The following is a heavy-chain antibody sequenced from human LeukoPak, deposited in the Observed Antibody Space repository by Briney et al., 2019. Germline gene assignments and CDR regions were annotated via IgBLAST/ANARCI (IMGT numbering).Heavy chain of an antibody. CDR2: INHSGST. J-gene: IGHJ4*02. Sequence: SETLSLTCAAYGGSFSGYYWSWIRQPPGKGLEWIGEINHSGSTNYNPSLKSRVTISVDTSKNQFSLKLSSVTAADTAVYYCATELGATTGYWGQGTLVTVSS. CDR3: ATELGATTGY. V-gene: IGHV4-34*01. D-gene: IGHD1-26*01. CDR1: GGSFSGYY.